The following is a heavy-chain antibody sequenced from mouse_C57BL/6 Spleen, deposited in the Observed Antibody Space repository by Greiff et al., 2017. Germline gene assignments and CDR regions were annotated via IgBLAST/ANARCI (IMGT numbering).Heavy chain of an antibody. CDR3: ARGGTTVENAMDY. D-gene: IGHD1-1*01. Sequence: QVQLQQPGAELVMPGASVKLSCKASGYTFTSYWMHWVTQRPGQGLEWIGEIDPSDSYTNYNQKFKGKSTLNVDKSSSTAYMQLSSLTSEDSAVYYCARGGTTVENAMDYWGQGTSVTVSS. V-gene: IGHV1-69*01. CDR2: IDPSDSYT. CDR1: GYTFTSYW. J-gene: IGHJ4*01.